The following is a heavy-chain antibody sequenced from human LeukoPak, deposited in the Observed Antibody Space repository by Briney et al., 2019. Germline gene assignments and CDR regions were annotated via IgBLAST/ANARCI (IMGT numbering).Heavy chain of an antibody. J-gene: IGHJ4*02. CDR2: IYHSGRT. Sequence: SETLSLTCTVSGYSISSGYYWGWIRQPPGKGLEWIGSIYHSGRTYYNPSLKSRVTISVDTSKNQCSLKLSSVTAADTAEYYCARAYCGGDCYPDYWGQGTLVTVSS. CDR3: ARAYCGGDCYPDY. V-gene: IGHV4-38-2*02. D-gene: IGHD2-21*02. CDR1: GYSISSGYY.